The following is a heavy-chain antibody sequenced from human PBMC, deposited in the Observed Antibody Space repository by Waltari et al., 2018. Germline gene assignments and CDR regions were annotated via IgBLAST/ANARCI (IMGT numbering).Heavy chain of an antibody. J-gene: IGHJ1*01. CDR3: AKNPATWYLGYFHL. D-gene: IGHD6-13*01. CDR2: ISGSDGST. V-gene: IGHV3-23*01. CDR1: GFTFSNSA. Sequence: EVQLLQSGGGLVQPGGSLRLSCAASGFTFSNSAMSWVRQAPGKGLEWVSVISGSDGSTYYADSVKGRFTISRDNSKNTLSLQMNSLRDEDTAIYYCAKNPATWYLGYFHLWGQGTQVTVSS.